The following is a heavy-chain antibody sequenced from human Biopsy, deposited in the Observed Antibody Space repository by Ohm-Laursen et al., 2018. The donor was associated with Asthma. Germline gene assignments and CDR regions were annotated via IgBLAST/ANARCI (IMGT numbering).Heavy chain of an antibody. CDR3: ARDLHPTNHLGELSEGFDY. D-gene: IGHD3-16*02. J-gene: IGHJ4*02. V-gene: IGHV3-23*01. CDR1: GFTFSSYA. CDR2: ISGSGGST. Sequence: GSLRLSCTASGFTFSSYAMSWVRQAPGKGLEWVSAISGSGGSTYYADSVKGRFTISRDNSKNTLYLHMNSLRAEDTAVYYCARDLHPTNHLGELSEGFDYWGQGTLVTVSS.